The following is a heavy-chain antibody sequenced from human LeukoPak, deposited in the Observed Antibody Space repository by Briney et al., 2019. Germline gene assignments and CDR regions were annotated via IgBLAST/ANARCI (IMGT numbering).Heavy chain of an antibody. V-gene: IGHV1-18*01. D-gene: IGHD1-26*01. Sequence: ASVKVSCKASGYTFTSYGISWVRQAPGQGLEWMGWISAYNGNTNYAQKLQGRVTMTTDESTSTAYMELSSLRSEDTAVYYCARETPPGLLGDYWGQGTLVTVSS. J-gene: IGHJ4*02. CDR3: ARETPPGLLGDY. CDR1: GYTFTSYG. CDR2: ISAYNGNT.